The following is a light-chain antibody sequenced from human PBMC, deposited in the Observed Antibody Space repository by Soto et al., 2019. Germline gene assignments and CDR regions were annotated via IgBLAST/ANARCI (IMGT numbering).Light chain of an antibody. Sequence: QSALTQPASVSGSPGQSITISCTGTSSDIDTYNYVSWYQQHPGKAPKLIIYEVTNRPSGVSNRFSGSKSGNTASLTISGLQAEDEADYYCCSYAGRGTFYVFGTGTKLTVL. V-gene: IGLV2-23*02. CDR1: SSDIDTYNY. J-gene: IGLJ1*01. CDR3: CSYAGRGTFYV. CDR2: EVT.